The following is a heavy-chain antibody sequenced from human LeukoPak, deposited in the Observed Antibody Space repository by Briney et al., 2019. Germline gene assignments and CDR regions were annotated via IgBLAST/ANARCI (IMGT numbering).Heavy chain of an antibody. V-gene: IGHV4-34*01. CDR3: ARQVGYSGYDLGDY. Sequence: PSETLSLTCGVYGASFSGPYWSWIRQPPGKGLEWIGDINHSGGTNYNPSLKSRVTISVDTSKNQFSLKLSSVTAADTAVYYCARQVGYSGYDLGDYWGQGTLVTVSS. CDR2: INHSGGT. D-gene: IGHD5-12*01. J-gene: IGHJ4*02. CDR1: GASFSGPY.